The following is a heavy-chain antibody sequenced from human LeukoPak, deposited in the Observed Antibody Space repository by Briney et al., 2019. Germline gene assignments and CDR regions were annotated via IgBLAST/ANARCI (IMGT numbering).Heavy chain of an antibody. CDR2: INPNSGGT. Sequence: GASVKVSCKASGYTFTGYYMHWVRQAPGQGLEWMGRINPNSGGTNYAQKFQGRVTMTRDASISTAYMELSRLRSDDTAVYYCASSLAGLSVAGSSCDYWGQGTLVTVSS. V-gene: IGHV1-2*06. D-gene: IGHD6-19*01. J-gene: IGHJ4*02. CDR3: ASSLAGLSVAGSSCDY. CDR1: GYTFTGYY.